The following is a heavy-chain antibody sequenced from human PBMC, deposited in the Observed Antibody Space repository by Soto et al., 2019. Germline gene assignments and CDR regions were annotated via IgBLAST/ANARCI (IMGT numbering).Heavy chain of an antibody. V-gene: IGHV4-31*03. J-gene: IGHJ4*02. Sequence: QVQLQESGPGLVKPSQTLSLTCTVSGGSISSGGYYWSWIRQHPGKGLEWIGYIYYSGSTYYNPSLKSRVTISVDMSKNQFSLKLSSVNAADTAVFYCASLGDYDHRSTNWGQGTLVTVSS. CDR2: IYYSGST. CDR1: GGSISSGGYY. D-gene: IGHD4-17*01. CDR3: ASLGDYDHRSTN.